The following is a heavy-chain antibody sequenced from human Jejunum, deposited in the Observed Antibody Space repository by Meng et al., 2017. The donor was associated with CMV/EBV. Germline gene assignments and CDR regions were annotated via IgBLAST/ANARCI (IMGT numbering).Heavy chain of an antibody. CDR1: GYSFTSYG. CDR2: ISAYNGNT. Sequence: GYSFTSYGVGWGRQAPGQALEWVGWISAYNGNTNYAQKFQGRVTMTTDTSTGTAYMELRSLKVDDTAVYYCARGQYYQYYYGLDVWGLGTTVTVSS. D-gene: IGHD3-16*01. CDR3: ARGQYYQYYYGLDV. J-gene: IGHJ6*02. V-gene: IGHV1-18*01.